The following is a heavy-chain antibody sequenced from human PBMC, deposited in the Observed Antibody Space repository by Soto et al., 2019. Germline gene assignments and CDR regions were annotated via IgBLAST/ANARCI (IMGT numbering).Heavy chain of an antibody. CDR2: VFHTGNT. V-gene: IGHV4-59*01. D-gene: IGHD6-19*01. CDR1: GDSIRSYY. CDR3: ARSVAVPGAHIDY. J-gene: IGHJ4*02. Sequence: PSETLSLTCSVSGDSIRSYYWTWIRKPPGKGLQWIGYVFHTGNTNYNPSLKSRVTISEDASKNQVSLRLTSVTAADTAVYFCARSVAVPGAHIDYWGQGTQVTVSS.